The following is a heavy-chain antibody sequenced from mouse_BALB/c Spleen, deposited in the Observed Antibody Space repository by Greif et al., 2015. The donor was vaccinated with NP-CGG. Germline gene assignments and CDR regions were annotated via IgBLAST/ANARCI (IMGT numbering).Heavy chain of an antibody. CDR3: AREGDYDAGAWFAY. CDR2: ISDGGSYT. Sequence: EVKVVESGGGLLKPGGSLKLSCAASGFTFSVYYMYWVRQTPEKRLEWVATISDGGSYTYYPDSVKGRFTISRDNAKNNLYLQMSSLKSEDTAMYYCAREGDYDAGAWFAYWGQGTLVTVSA. V-gene: IGHV5-4*02. D-gene: IGHD2-4*01. CDR1: GFTFSVYY. J-gene: IGHJ3*01.